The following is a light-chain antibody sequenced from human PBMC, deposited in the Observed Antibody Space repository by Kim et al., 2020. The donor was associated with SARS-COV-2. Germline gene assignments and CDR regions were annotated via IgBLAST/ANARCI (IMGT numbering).Light chain of an antibody. CDR2: GAS. Sequence: PGERVTLACRASQSVSSSYLAWYQHKPGQAPRLLIYGASSRATGIPDRFSGSGSGTDFTLTISRLEPEDFAVYYCQHYGTSRGFTFGGGTKVEIK. CDR1: QSVSSSY. V-gene: IGKV3-20*01. J-gene: IGKJ4*02. CDR3: QHYGTSRGFT.